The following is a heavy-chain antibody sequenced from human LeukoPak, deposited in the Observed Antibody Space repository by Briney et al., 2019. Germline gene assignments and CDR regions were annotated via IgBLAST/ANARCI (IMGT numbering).Heavy chain of an antibody. CDR3: AGDKTTGGWYEFDY. Sequence: PGGSLRLSCAASGFTVSSNYMSWVRQGPGKGLECVSVISNDGDTYYADSVKGRSTISRDTSKNTVSLQMNSLRAEDTAVYYCAGDKTTGGWYEFDYWGQGTLVTVSS. J-gene: IGHJ4*02. D-gene: IGHD6-19*01. CDR2: ISNDGDT. V-gene: IGHV3-53*01. CDR1: GFTVSSNY.